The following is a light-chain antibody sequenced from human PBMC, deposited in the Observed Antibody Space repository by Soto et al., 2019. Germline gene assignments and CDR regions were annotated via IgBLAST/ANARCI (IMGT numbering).Light chain of an antibody. CDR2: EVS. J-gene: IGLJ3*02. V-gene: IGLV2-8*01. Sequence: QSALTQPPSASGSPGQSVTISCTGTSSDVGAYNYVSWYQQHPGKAPKLMMYEVSKRPSGVPDRFSGSKSGNTASLTVSGLQAEDEADYYCSSYAGSNKFVVFGGGTKLTVL. CDR1: SSDVGAYNY. CDR3: SSYAGSNKFVV.